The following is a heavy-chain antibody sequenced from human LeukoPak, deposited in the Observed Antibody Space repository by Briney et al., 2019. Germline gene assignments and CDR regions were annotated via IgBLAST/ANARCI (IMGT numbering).Heavy chain of an antibody. J-gene: IGHJ4*02. D-gene: IGHD6-13*01. Sequence: GESLKISCKGSGYSFTSYWIGWVRQMPGKGLEWMGIIYPGDSDTKYSPSFQGQVTISADKSISTAYLQWSSLKASDTTMYYCPRRGYSSSWFCFDYWGQGTLLTVSS. V-gene: IGHV5-51*01. CDR3: PRRGYSSSWFCFDY. CDR1: GYSFTSYW. CDR2: IYPGDSDT.